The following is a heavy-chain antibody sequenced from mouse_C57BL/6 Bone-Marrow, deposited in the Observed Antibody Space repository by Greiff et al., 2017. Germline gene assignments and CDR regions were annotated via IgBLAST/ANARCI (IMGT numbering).Heavy chain of an antibody. V-gene: IGHV5-9*01. CDR3: SRQVTTVLATNYFDY. Sequence: EVQLVESGAGLVKPGGSLKLSCAASGFTFSSYTMSWVRQTPGKGLQWVAAISGGGGNTYYPDSVKGRFTISRDNDTSTLYLQMSSLRSEDTGLYSCSRQVTTVLATNYFDYWGKGTTVTVSS. CDR2: ISGGGGNT. CDR1: GFTFSSYT. D-gene: IGHD1-1*01. J-gene: IGHJ1*03.